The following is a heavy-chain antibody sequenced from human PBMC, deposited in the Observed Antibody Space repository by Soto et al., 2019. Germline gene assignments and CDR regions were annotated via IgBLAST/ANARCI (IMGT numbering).Heavy chain of an antibody. Sequence: EVQLLESGGGLVQPGGSLKLSVAASGFTFSTRFLSWVRRAQGRGWEWVSAMSGSRGYTYYADSVKGRFTISRDNSKNTLYLQMNSLRAEDTAVYYCAKISCSSTNCYVVSGAGSYFDSWGQGTLVIVSS. J-gene: IGHJ4*02. CDR3: AKISCSSTNCYVVSGAGSYFDS. V-gene: IGHV3-23*01. CDR1: GFTFSTRF. CDR2: MSGSRGYT. D-gene: IGHD2-2*01.